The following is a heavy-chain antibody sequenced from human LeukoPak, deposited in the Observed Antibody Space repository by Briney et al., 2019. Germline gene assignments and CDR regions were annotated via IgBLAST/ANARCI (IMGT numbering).Heavy chain of an antibody. CDR1: GYTFTSYG. Sequence: GASVKVSCKASGYTFTSYGISWVRQAPGQGLEWMGWISAYNGNTNYAQKLQGRVTMTTDTSTSTAYMELRSLRSDDMAVYYCARDYSRHSGRLKNWFDPWGQGTLVTVSS. D-gene: IGHD2-15*01. CDR3: ARDYSRHSGRLKNWFDP. CDR2: ISAYNGNT. V-gene: IGHV1-18*03. J-gene: IGHJ5*02.